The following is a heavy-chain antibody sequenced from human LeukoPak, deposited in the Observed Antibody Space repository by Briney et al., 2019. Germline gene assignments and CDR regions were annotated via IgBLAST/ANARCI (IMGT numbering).Heavy chain of an antibody. J-gene: IGHJ4*02. CDR3: SRGDPDY. D-gene: IGHD2-21*02. V-gene: IGHV3-7*01. CDR1: GFIFSDYW. CDR2: IDYNGSEN. Sequence: GGSLRLSCSASGFIFSDYWMQWVRQAPGKGLEWVANIDYNGSENYLVDSVKGRITISRDNAKNSLFLQLNSLRAEDTAVYYCSRGDPDYWGQGTLVTVSS.